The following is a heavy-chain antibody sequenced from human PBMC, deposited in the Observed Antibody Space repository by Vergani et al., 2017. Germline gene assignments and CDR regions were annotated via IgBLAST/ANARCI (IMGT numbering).Heavy chain of an antibody. CDR3: AKEANHDYGVYYYYYYGMDV. J-gene: IGHJ6*02. CDR1: GFTFSSYG. V-gene: IGHV3-30*18. Sequence: QVQLVESGGGVVQPGRSLRLSCAASGFTFSSYGMHWVRPAPGKGLEWVAVISYDGSNKYYADSVKGRFTISRDNSKNTLYLQMNSLRAEDTAVYYCAKEANHDYGVYYYYYYGMDVWGQGTTVTVSS. D-gene: IGHD4-17*01. CDR2: ISYDGSNK.